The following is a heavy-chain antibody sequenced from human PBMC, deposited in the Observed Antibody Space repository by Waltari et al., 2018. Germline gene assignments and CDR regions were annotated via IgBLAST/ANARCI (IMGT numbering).Heavy chain of an antibody. Sequence: EVQLVESGGGLVQPGGSLRLSCAASGLTFRSYWMSWVRQDPGKGLEWVANIKQDGSEKYYVDSVKGRFTISRDNAKNSLYLQMNSLRAEDTAVYYCARDRGSQYFFDYWGQGTLVTVSS. CDR2: IKQDGSEK. CDR1: GLTFRSYW. V-gene: IGHV3-7*01. D-gene: IGHD5-12*01. J-gene: IGHJ4*02. CDR3: ARDRGSQYFFDY.